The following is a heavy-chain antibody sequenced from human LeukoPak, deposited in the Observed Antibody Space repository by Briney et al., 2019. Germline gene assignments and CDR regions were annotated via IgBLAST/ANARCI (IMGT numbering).Heavy chain of an antibody. CDR1: GFTFSSYS. Sequence: PGGSLRVSCAASGFTFSSYSMNWVRQAPGKGLEWVSSISSSSSYIYYADSVKGRFTISRDNAKNSLYLQMNSLRAEDTAVYYCASGTGDPAHAQVDYWGQGTLVTVSS. D-gene: IGHD7-27*01. J-gene: IGHJ4*02. CDR3: ASGTGDPAHAQVDY. CDR2: ISSSSSYI. V-gene: IGHV3-21*01.